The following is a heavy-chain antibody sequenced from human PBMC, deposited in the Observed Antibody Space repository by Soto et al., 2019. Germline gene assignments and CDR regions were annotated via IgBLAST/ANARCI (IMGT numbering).Heavy chain of an antibody. Sequence: SETLSLTCTVSGGSISSYYWSWIRQPPGKGLEWIGYIYYSGSTNYNPSLKSRVTISVDTSKNQFSLKLSSVTAADTAVYYCARLSLMAAVSYFDYWGQGTLVTVSS. CDR3: ARLSLMAAVSYFDY. V-gene: IGHV4-59*08. CDR2: IYYSGST. D-gene: IGHD2-8*01. J-gene: IGHJ4*02. CDR1: GGSISSYY.